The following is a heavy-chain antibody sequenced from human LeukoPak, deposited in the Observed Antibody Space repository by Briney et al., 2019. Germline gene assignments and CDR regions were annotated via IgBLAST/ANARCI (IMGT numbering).Heavy chain of an antibody. J-gene: IGHJ4*02. Sequence: SQTLSLTCAISGDSVSSNSAAWNWVRQSPSRGLEWLAGTYYRSKWYNDYAVSVKSRVTINPDTSKNHFSLHLNSVTPEDTAVYYCTREVESAFDYWGQGTLVTVSS. V-gene: IGHV6-1*01. D-gene: IGHD1-1*01. CDR2: TYYRSKWYN. CDR3: TREVESAFDY. CDR1: GDSVSSNSAA.